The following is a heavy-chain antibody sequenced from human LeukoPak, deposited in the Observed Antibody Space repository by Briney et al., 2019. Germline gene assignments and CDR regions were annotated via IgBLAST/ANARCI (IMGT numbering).Heavy chain of an antibody. V-gene: IGHV1-2*02. Sequence: ASVKVSFKASGYTFTGYYMHWVRQAPGQGLEWVGWINPNSGGTNYAQKFQGRVTMTRDTSISTAYMELSRLRSDDTAVYYCARDYYDSSGFGAFDIWGQGTMVTVSS. J-gene: IGHJ3*02. CDR1: GYTFTGYY. CDR3: ARDYYDSSGFGAFDI. D-gene: IGHD3-22*01. CDR2: INPNSGGT.